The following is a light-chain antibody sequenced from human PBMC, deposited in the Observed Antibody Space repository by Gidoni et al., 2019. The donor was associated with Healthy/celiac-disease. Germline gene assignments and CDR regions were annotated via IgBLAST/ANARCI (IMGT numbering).Light chain of an antibody. Sequence: EIVLTQSPATLSLSPGERATLSCRASQSVSSYLAWYQQKPCQAPRLLIYDASNRATGIPARFSGSGSGTDFTLTISSLEPEDFAVYYCQQRSNWPLITFXQXTRLEIK. CDR3: QQRSNWPLIT. V-gene: IGKV3-11*01. CDR1: QSVSSY. J-gene: IGKJ5*01. CDR2: DAS.